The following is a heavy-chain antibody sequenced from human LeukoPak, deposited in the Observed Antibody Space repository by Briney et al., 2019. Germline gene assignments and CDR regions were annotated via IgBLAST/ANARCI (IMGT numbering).Heavy chain of an antibody. Sequence: PGGSLRLSCAASGFTFSSYSMNWVRQAPGKGLEWVAVISYDGSDKYYADSVKGRFTISRDNSKNTLYVQMNSLRAEDTAVYYCARGRGYCSSTSCHSPDYWGQGTLVTVSS. V-gene: IGHV3-30*03. CDR2: ISYDGSDK. J-gene: IGHJ4*02. CDR1: GFTFSSYS. D-gene: IGHD2-2*01. CDR3: ARGRGYCSSTSCHSPDY.